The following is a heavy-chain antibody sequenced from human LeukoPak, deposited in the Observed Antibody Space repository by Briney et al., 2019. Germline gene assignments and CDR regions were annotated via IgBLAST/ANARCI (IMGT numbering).Heavy chain of an antibody. CDR3: AKPRVIYGDYSPFDY. CDR2: ISGNGGST. V-gene: IGHV3-23*01. CDR1: GFTFSSYT. J-gene: IGHJ4*02. D-gene: IGHD4-17*01. Sequence: PGGSLRLSCAASGFTFSSYTMNWVRQAPGKGLEWVSAISGNGGSTYYADSVKGRFTISRDNSKNTLYLQINSLRAEDTAVYYCAKPRVIYGDYSPFDYWGQGTLVTVSS.